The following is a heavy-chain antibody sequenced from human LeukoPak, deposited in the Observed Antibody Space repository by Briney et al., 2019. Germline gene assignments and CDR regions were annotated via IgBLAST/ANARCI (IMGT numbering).Heavy chain of an antibody. CDR3: ARGFGGVVASTGDYYYYMDV. CDR2: IYPGDSDT. J-gene: IGHJ6*03. CDR1: GYSFTNYW. Sequence: GESLKISCKGSGYSFTNYWIGWVRQMPGKGLEWMGFIYPGDSDTRYSPSFQGQVTISADKSIITAYLQWSSLKASDTAMYYCARGFGGVVASTGDYYYYMDVWGKGTTVTVPS. D-gene: IGHD3-16*01. V-gene: IGHV5-51*01.